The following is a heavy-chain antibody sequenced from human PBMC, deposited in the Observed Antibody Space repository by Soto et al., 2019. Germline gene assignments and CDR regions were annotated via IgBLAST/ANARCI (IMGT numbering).Heavy chain of an antibody. CDR3: ARASYGVISNWFDP. V-gene: IGHV3-7*01. CDR1: GFTFSSYW. J-gene: IGHJ5*02. D-gene: IGHD4-17*01. Sequence: GGSLRLSCAASGFTFSSYWMSWVRQAPGKGLEWVANIKQDGSEKYYVDSVKGRFTISRDNAKNSLYLQMNSLRAEDTAVYYCARASYGVISNWFDPWGQGTLVTVSS. CDR2: IKQDGSEK.